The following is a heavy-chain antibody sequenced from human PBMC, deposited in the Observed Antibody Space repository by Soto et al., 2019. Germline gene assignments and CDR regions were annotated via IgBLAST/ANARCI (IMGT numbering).Heavy chain of an antibody. CDR2: IYYSGTT. V-gene: IGHV4-39*01. J-gene: IGHJ4*02. CDR3: ARLRVGVGATEDY. CDR1: GGSISSSSYY. D-gene: IGHD1-26*01. Sequence: SETLSLTCTVSGGSISSSSYYWGWIRQPPGKGLEWIGSIYYSGTTYYNPSLESRITISVDTSKSQFSLTLTSVTAADTAVYYCARLRVGVGATEDYWGQGTLVTVSS.